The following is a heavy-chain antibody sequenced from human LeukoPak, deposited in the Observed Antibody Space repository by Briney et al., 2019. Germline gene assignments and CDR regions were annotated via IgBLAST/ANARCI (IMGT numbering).Heavy chain of an antibody. Sequence: PGGSLRLSCAASGFTFDDYGMSWVRQAPGKGLERVSGINWNGGSTGYADSVKGRFTISRDNAKNSLYLQMDSLRAEDTALYYCARANTMIVVADRHDAFDIWGQGTMVTVSS. V-gene: IGHV3-20*04. CDR1: GFTFDDYG. CDR3: ARANTMIVVADRHDAFDI. CDR2: INWNGGST. D-gene: IGHD3-22*01. J-gene: IGHJ3*02.